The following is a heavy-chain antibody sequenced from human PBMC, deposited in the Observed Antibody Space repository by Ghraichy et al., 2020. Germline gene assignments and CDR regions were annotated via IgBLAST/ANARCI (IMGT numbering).Heavy chain of an antibody. D-gene: IGHD6-19*01. Sequence: SETLSLTCTVSGGSISSSSYYWGWIRQPPGKGLEWIGSIYYSGSTYYNPSLKSRVTISVDTSKNQFSLKLSSVTAADTAVYYCARDSSSGWYGVTYYYYGMDVWGQGTTVTVSS. V-gene: IGHV4-39*07. CDR3: ARDSSSGWYGVTYYYYGMDV. J-gene: IGHJ6*02. CDR1: GGSISSSSYY. CDR2: IYYSGST.